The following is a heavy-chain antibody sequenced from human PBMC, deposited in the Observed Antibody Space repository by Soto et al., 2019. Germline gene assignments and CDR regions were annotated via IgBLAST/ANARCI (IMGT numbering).Heavy chain of an antibody. CDR3: ARGVAMVRGAETSRTSYYGMDV. Sequence: SETLSLTCAVYGGSFSGYYWSWIRHPPGKGLEWIGEINHSGSTNYNPSLKSRVTISVDTSKNQFSLKLSSVTAADTAVYYCARGVAMVRGAETSRTSYYGMDVWGQGTTVTVSS. CDR2: INHSGST. V-gene: IGHV4-34*01. D-gene: IGHD3-10*01. CDR1: GGSFSGYY. J-gene: IGHJ6*02.